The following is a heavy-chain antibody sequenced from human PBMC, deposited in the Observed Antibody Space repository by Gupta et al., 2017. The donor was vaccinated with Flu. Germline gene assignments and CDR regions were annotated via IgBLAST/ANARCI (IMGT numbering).Heavy chain of an antibody. V-gene: IGHV3-33*01. CDR1: GFTFSSYG. J-gene: IGHJ5*02. CDR2: IWYDGSNK. Sequence: QVQLVESGGGVVQPGRSLRLSCAASGFTFSSYGMHWVRQAPGKGLEWVAVIWYDGSNKYYADSVKGRFTISRDNSKNTLYLQMNSLRAEDTAVYYCARDAVVVPAAHNWFDPWGQGTLVTVSS. CDR3: ARDAVVVPAAHNWFDP. D-gene: IGHD2-2*01.